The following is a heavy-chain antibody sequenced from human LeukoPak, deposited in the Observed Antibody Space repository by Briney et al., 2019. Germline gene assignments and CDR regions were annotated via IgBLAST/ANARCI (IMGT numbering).Heavy chain of an antibody. CDR1: GASISSYY. CDR2: IYYSGIT. J-gene: IGHJ6*02. Sequence: SETLSLTCTVSGASISSYYWSWIRQHPGKGLEWSGYIYYSGITNYNPSLKSRVTISVDTSKNQFSLSLRSVTAADTAVYYCVRRLSSGWYGLDVWGQGTTVTVSS. CDR3: VRRLSSGWYGLDV. D-gene: IGHD6-19*01. V-gene: IGHV4-59*08.